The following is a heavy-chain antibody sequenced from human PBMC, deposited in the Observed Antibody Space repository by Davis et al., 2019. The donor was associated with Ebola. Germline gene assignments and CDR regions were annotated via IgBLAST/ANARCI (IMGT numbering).Heavy chain of an antibody. V-gene: IGHV1-2*02. CDR1: GYTFTGYY. D-gene: IGHD3-3*01. J-gene: IGHJ5*02. CDR2: INPNSGGT. Sequence: ASVKVSCKASGYTFTGYYMHWVRQAPGQGLEWMGWINPNSGGTNYAQKFQGRVTMTRDTSTSTVYMELSSLRSEDTAVYYCAINQKSSYDFWSGYRNAFNWFDPWGQGTLVTVSS. CDR3: AINQKSSYDFWSGYRNAFNWFDP.